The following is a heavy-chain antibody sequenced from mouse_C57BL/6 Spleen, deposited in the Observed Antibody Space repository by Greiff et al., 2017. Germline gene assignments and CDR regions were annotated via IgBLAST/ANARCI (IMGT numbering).Heavy chain of an antibody. CDR2: IWRGGST. J-gene: IGHJ1*03. V-gene: IGHV2-5*01. CDR1: GFSLTSYG. Sequence: VKLMESGPGLVQPSQRLSITCTVSGFSLTSYGVHWVRQSPGKGLEWLGVIWRGGSTDYNAAFMSSLSITKDNSKSHVFVKMNRLQADDTAIYYCAKMGTTGVARYFDVWGTGTTVTVSS. D-gene: IGHD1-1*01. CDR3: AKMGTTGVARYFDV.